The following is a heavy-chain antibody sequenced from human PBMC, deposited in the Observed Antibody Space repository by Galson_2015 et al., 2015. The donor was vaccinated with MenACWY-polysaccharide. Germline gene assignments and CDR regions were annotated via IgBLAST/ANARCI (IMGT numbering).Heavy chain of an antibody. Sequence: ETLSLTRTVSGGSISSYYWNWIRQPPGRGLEWVGYINYSGSTNHNPSLKSRVTMSVDTSKNQFSLNLTSVTDADTAVYYCARAIAVAGQRRDFDLWGRGTLVTVSS. V-gene: IGHV4-59*01. J-gene: IGHJ2*01. D-gene: IGHD6-19*01. CDR1: GGSISSYY. CDR3: ARAIAVAGQRRDFDL. CDR2: INYSGST.